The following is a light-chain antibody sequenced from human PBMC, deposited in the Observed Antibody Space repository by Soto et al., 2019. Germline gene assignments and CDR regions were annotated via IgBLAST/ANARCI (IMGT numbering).Light chain of an antibody. V-gene: IGKV1-5*03. J-gene: IGKJ1*01. Sequence: IWMTQYTSSLSASTGDRVTITCRASQGISSYLAWYQQKPGKAPNLLIYKASYLASGVPSRFSGGGSGTEFTLTISRLQPDDFATYYCQQYSSYWTFGQGTKVDIK. CDR2: KAS. CDR1: QGISSY. CDR3: QQYSSYWT.